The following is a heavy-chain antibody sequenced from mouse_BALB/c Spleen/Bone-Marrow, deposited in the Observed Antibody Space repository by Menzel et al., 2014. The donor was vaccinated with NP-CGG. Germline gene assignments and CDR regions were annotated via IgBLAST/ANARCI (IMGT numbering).Heavy chain of an antibody. D-gene: IGHD2-5*01. CDR2: INPSTAYT. CDR1: GYTFTVYW. Sequence: VQLHQSGAELAKPGASVKMSCKASGYTFTVYWIHWVKQRPGQGLEWIGYINPSTAYTEYNQKFKDKATLTADKSSTTAYMRLNSLTSADSAGYCCEVTTATPFAYSRPGTLVTVS. J-gene: IGHJ3*01. V-gene: IGHV1-7*01. CDR3: EVTTATPFAY.